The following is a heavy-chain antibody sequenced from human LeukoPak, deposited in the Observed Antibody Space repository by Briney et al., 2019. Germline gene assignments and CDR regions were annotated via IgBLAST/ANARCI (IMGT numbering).Heavy chain of an antibody. CDR1: GYTFTSFD. V-gene: IGHV1-18*01. CDR2: ISAYNGNT. J-gene: IGHJ4*02. CDR3: ARTYGSGSYYNGLIDY. Sequence: ASVKVSCKASGYTFTSFDVTWVRQAPGQGLEWMGWISAYNGNTNYAQKLQGRVTMTTDTFTSTAYMELRSLRSDDTAVYYCARTYGSGSYYNGLIDYWGQGTLVTVSS. D-gene: IGHD3-10*01.